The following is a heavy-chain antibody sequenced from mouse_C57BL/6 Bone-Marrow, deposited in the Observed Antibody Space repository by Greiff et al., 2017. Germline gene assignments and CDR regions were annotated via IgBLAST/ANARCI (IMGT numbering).Heavy chain of an antibody. CDR3: ARGYQKDY. Sequence: EVQLVESGPGLVKPSQSLSLTCSVTGYSITSGYYWNWIRQFPGNKLEWMGYISYDGSNNYNPSLKNRISITRDTSKNQFFLKLNSVTTEDTATYYCARGYQKDYWGQGTTLTVSS. J-gene: IGHJ2*01. D-gene: IGHD5-1-1*01. CDR1: GYSITSGYY. CDR2: ISYDGSN. V-gene: IGHV3-6*01.